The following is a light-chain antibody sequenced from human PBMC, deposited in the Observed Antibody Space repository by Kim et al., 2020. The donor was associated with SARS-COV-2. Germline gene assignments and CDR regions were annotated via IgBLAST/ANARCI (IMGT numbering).Light chain of an antibody. CDR2: DNS. CDR1: SSNIGKDY. J-gene: IGLJ3*02. Sequence: QSVLTQPPSISAAPGQSVTISCSGSSSNIGKDYVSWYQQLPGTAPKLLIYDNSKRPSGIPDRFSGSKSGTSATLGITGLQIGDEADYYCGTWDSSLSVWVFGGGTKVTVL. V-gene: IGLV1-51*01. CDR3: GTWDSSLSVWV.